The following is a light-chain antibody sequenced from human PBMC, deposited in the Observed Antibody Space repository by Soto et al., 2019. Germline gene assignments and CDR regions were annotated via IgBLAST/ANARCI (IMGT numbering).Light chain of an antibody. CDR3: QQRSGWPSA. V-gene: IGKV3D-20*02. J-gene: IGKJ5*01. CDR2: SAS. CDR1: QRVTTSF. Sequence: ENVFTQSPAKGPMCLSENRKLAVKASQRVTTSFLAWYQQKPGQPPRLLIYSASGRANGIPDRFSGSRSGTDFSLTISSLEPEDFAVYFCQQRSGWPSAFGQGTRLEIK.